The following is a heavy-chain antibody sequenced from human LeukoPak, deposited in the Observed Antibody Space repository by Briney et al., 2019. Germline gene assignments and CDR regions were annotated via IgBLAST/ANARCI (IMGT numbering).Heavy chain of an antibody. V-gene: IGHV3-11*05. D-gene: IGHD3-22*01. CDR2: ISSSSGYT. CDR3: ARDSGYSGAFDI. Sequence: GGSLRLSCAASGFTFSDYYMSWIRQAPGKGLEWVSYISSSSGYTNYADSVKGRFTISRDNAKNSLYLQMNSLRAEDTAVYYCARDSGYSGAFDIWGQGTMVTVSS. CDR1: GFTFSDYY. J-gene: IGHJ3*02.